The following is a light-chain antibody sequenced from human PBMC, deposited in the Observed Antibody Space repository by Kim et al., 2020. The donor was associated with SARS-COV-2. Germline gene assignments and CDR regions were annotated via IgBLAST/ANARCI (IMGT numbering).Light chain of an antibody. V-gene: IGKV3-20*01. CDR3: QQYDRLPRT. CDR2: GTS. CDR1: QSVSSSY. Sequence: EIVLTQSPGTLSLSPGERATLSCRASQSVSSSYLAWYQRKPGQAPRLLIYGTSSRATDIPDRFSGSGSGTDFTLTITRLEPEDFAVYYCQQYDRLPRTFGQGTKVDIK. J-gene: IGKJ1*01.